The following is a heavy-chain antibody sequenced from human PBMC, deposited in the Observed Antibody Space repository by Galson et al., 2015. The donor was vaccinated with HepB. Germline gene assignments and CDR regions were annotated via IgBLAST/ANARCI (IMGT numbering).Heavy chain of an antibody. V-gene: IGHV3-23*01. Sequence: SLRLSCAGSGFIFSNYALSWVRQAPGKGLQWVSGISGDTYGTYYADSVKGRFTISRDNSNSRLYLQMTSVTADDTATYYCAKGRGWDTGFDSWGQGALVTVSS. J-gene: IGHJ4*02. CDR1: GFIFSNYA. CDR2: ISGDTYGT. CDR3: AKGRGWDTGFDS. D-gene: IGHD1-14*01.